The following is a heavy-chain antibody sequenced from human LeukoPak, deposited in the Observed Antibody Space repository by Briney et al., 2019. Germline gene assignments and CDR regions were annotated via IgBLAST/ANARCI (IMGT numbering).Heavy chain of an antibody. D-gene: IGHD3-3*01. J-gene: IGHJ6*03. Sequence: AGGSLRLSCAASGFTFSNYWMTWVRQAPGKGLEWVADIKQDGSEKLYVKSVRGRFTISRDNSKMSLFLQMNSLRAEDTAVYCCARDNGVVHGVYYMDVWGKGTTVTVS. CDR3: ARDNGVVHGVYYMDV. CDR1: GFTFSNYW. V-gene: IGHV3-7*01. CDR2: IKQDGSEK.